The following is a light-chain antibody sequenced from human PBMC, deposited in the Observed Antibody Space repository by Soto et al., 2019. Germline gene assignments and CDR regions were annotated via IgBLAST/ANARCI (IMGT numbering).Light chain of an antibody. V-gene: IGLV2-14*01. CDR1: SSDVGSYNY. J-gene: IGLJ1*01. CDR2: ASS. CDR3: SSYTSGSTLYV. Sequence: LTQPASVSGSPGQSITISCTGTSSDVGSYNYVSWYQHHPGKAPRLMIYASSNRPSGVSHRFSGSRSGNTASLTISGLQAEHEADYYCSSYTSGSTLYVFGTGTKVTVL.